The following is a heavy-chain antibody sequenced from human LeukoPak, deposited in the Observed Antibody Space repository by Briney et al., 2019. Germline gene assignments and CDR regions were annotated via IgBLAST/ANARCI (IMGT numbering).Heavy chain of an antibody. CDR3: ATNPPGIAVAGNGNFDY. V-gene: IGHV3-9*01. J-gene: IGHJ4*02. D-gene: IGHD6-19*01. CDR1: GFTFNTYS. CDR2: ITWNSDTI. Sequence: GGSLRLSCAASGFTFNTYSMNWVRQAPGKGLEWVSGITWNSDTIGYADSVKGRFTISRDNAKNSLYLQMNSLRTGDTAFYYCATNPPGIAVAGNGNFDYWGQGTLVTVSS.